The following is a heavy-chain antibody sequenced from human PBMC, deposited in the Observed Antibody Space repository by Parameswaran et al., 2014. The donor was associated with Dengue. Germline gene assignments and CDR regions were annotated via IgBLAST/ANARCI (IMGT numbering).Heavy chain of an antibody. V-gene: IGHV1-69*01. D-gene: IGHD6-13*01. J-gene: IGHJ4*02. Sequence: SWVRQAPGQRLEWVGGIFPVFGSTYYAQRFQGRVTITADESTSTVYMEVTSLTSEDTAVYFCARVFISPSGSAYSFDYWGQGTPVTVSS. CDR3: ARVFISPSGSAYSFDY. CDR2: IFPVFGST.